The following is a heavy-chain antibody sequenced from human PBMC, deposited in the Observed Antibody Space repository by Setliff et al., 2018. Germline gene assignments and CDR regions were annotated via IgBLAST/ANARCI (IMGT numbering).Heavy chain of an antibody. CDR2: IIPIFGTA. CDR3: ARDKLWLMGYYYYYYMDV. CDR1: GYTFTSYD. Sequence: SVKVSCKASGYTFTSYDINWVRQAPGQGLEWMGRIIPIFGTANYAQKFQGRVTITADKSTSTAYMELSSLRSEDTAVYYCARDKLWLMGYYYYYYMDVWGQGTTVTVSS. D-gene: IGHD5-18*01. J-gene: IGHJ6*03. V-gene: IGHV1-69*06.